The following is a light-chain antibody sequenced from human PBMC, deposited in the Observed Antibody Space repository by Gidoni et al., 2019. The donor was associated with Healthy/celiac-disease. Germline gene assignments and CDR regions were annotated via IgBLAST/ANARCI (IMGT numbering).Light chain of an antibody. Sequence: IQMPQSPSSLSASVGDRVTSTCRASQGIRNDLGWYQQKPGKDPKLLIYAASSLQSGVPSRXXXSGXXTDXXXTIXXXQPXXFAXXXCLXXXNXXXTFXXGTKVEIK. V-gene: IGKV1-6*01. CDR3: LXXXNXXXT. J-gene: IGKJ1*01. CDR1: QGIRND. CDR2: AAS.